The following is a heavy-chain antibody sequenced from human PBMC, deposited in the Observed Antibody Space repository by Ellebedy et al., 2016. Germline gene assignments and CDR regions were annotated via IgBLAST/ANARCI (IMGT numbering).Heavy chain of an antibody. V-gene: IGHV4-30-2*01. CDR2: IYHSGST. D-gene: IGHD3-10*01. CDR3: ARGRYYGSGSSPYGMDV. J-gene: IGHJ6*02. Sequence: SETLSLXXAVSGGSISSGGYSWSWIRQPPGKGLEWIGYIYHSGSTYYNPSLKSRVTISVDRSKNQFSLKLSSVTAADTAVYYCARGRYYGSGSSPYGMDVWGQGTTVTVSS. CDR1: GGSISSGGYS.